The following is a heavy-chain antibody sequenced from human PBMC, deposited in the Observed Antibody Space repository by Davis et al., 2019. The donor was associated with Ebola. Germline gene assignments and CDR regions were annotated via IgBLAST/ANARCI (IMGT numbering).Heavy chain of an antibody. J-gene: IGHJ6*02. CDR2: ISSSGSTI. CDR1: GFTFSDYY. Sequence: GGSLRLSCAASGFTFSDYYMSWIRQAPGKGLEWVSYISSSGSTIYYADSVKGRFTISRDNAKSSLYLQMNSLRAEDTAVYYCARGLGYCSGGSCYSRAGGMDVWGQGTTVTVSS. D-gene: IGHD2-15*01. V-gene: IGHV3-11*04. CDR3: ARGLGYCSGGSCYSRAGGMDV.